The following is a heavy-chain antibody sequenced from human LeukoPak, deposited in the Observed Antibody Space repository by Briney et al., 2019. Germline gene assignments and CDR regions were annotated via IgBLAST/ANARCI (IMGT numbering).Heavy chain of an antibody. Sequence: SETLSLTCTVSGGSISSYYWSWIRQPPGKGLEWIGYIYYSGSTNYNPSLTSRVTISVDTSKNQFSLNLNSVTAADTAVYYCARGGAARLHFQNWGQGTLVTVSS. J-gene: IGHJ1*01. CDR3: ARGGAARLHFQN. CDR1: GGSISSYY. D-gene: IGHD6-6*01. CDR2: IYYSGST. V-gene: IGHV4-59*01.